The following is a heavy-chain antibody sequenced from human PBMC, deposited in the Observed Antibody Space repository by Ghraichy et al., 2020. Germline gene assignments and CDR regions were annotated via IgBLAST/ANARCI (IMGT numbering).Heavy chain of an antibody. CDR2: ISSSGSTI. CDR3: ARRGGVWSYGDLEH. V-gene: IGHV3-48*03. CDR1: GFTFSSYE. J-gene: IGHJ1*01. Sequence: GGSLRLSCAASGFTFSSYEMNWVRQTPGKGLQWVSYISSSGSTIYYTDSVKGRFTISRDNAKNSLYLQMNSLRAEDTAVYYCARRGGVWSYGDLEHWGQGTVVTVSS. D-gene: IGHD4-17*01.